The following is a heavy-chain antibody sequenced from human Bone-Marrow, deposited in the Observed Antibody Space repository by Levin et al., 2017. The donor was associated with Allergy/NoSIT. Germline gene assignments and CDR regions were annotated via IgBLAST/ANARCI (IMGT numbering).Heavy chain of an antibody. J-gene: IGHJ3*01. CDR2: IYYSGAT. CDR1: GASVNTGAYY. D-gene: IGHD3-3*01. Sequence: SETLSLTCTVSGASVNTGAYYWSWIRLLPGKGLEWIGYIYYSGATYYNPSLSGRLSISLDTSKNQFSLKVFSVTAADTAVYYCSTIQDRDAFNLWGQGTLISVSS. V-gene: IGHV4-30-4*01. CDR3: STIQDRDAFNL.